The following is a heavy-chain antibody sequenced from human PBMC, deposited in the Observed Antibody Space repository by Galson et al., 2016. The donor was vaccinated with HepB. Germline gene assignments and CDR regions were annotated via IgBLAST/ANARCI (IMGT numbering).Heavy chain of an antibody. J-gene: IGHJ4*02. CDR2: IYYSGST. D-gene: IGHD4-17*01. CDR3: ARFSDYGDYGFDY. V-gene: IGHV4-31*03. Sequence: TLSLTCTVSGGSISSGGYYWSWIRQHPEKGLEWIGYIYYSGSTYYNPSLKSRVTISVDTSKNQFSLKLSSVTAADTAVYYCARFSDYGDYGFDYWGQGTLVTVSS. CDR1: GGSISSGGYY.